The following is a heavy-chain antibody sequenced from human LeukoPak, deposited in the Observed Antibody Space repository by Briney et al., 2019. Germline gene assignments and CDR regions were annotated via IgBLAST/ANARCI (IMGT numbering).Heavy chain of an antibody. D-gene: IGHD3-22*01. CDR3: AKGRDNSGYDIFDY. V-gene: IGHV3-23*01. Sequence: GGSLRLSCAASEFIFSRYAMSWVCQAPGQGLEWISTLSGSGASTYYADSVKGRFSISRDNSNNTVSLQMNTLRVEDTAMYYCAKGRDNSGYDIFDYWGQGTLVTVSS. CDR1: EFIFSRYA. CDR2: LSGSGAST. J-gene: IGHJ4*02.